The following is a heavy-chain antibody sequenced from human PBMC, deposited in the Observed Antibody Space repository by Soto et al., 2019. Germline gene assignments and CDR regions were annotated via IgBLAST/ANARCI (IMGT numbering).Heavy chain of an antibody. Sequence: EVQVLESGGGLVQPGGSLRLSCAASGFTFSSYAMNWVRQAPGKGLEWVSAISGSGGSTYYADSVKGRFTISRDNSKNTLYLQMNSLRAEDTDVYYCAKAQYYDILAGYYTPYYYCMDVWGKGTTVTVSS. CDR1: GFTFSSYA. CDR2: ISGSGGST. D-gene: IGHD3-9*01. V-gene: IGHV3-23*01. J-gene: IGHJ6*03. CDR3: AKAQYYDILAGYYTPYYYCMDV.